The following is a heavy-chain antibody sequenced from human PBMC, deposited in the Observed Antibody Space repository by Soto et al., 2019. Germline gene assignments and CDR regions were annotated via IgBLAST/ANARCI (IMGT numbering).Heavy chain of an antibody. CDR3: VRTVGWLDP. CDR1: GDSVSSNSAA. Sequence: PSQTLSLTCAISGDSVSSNSAAWNWIRQSPSRGLEWLGRTYYRSKWYKEYAASVKSRITINPDTSKNQFSLQLSSVSPEDTAVYYCVRTVGWLDPWGQGTLVTVSS. V-gene: IGHV6-1*01. J-gene: IGHJ5*02. CDR2: TYYRSKWYK. D-gene: IGHD2-15*01.